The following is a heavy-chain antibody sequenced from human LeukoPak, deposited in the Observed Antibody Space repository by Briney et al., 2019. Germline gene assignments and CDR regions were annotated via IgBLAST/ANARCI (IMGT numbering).Heavy chain of an antibody. CDR2: MYSGGAT. Sequence: GGSLRLSCAASGLIVSNNYMSWVRQAPGKGLEWVSVMYSGGATHYGISVQGRFTISRDNSKNTLYLQMNSLRAEDTAIYFCARGVSSGSNVDPFGSWGQGTPVIVSS. CDR1: GLIVSNNY. V-gene: IGHV3-53*01. CDR3: ARGVSSGSNVDPFGS. J-gene: IGHJ5*01. D-gene: IGHD3-22*01.